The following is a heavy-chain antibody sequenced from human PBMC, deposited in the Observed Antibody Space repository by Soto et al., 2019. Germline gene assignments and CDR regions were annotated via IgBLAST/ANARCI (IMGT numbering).Heavy chain of an antibody. CDR3: ARDLAVADYWFDP. Sequence: SETLSLTCAVSGGSISSSNWWSWVRQPPGKGLEWIGEIYHSGSTNYNPSLKSRVTISVDKSKNQFSLKLSSVTAADTAVYYCARDLAVADYWFDPWGQGTLVTVSS. J-gene: IGHJ5*02. CDR2: IYHSGST. CDR1: GGSISSSNW. D-gene: IGHD6-19*01. V-gene: IGHV4-4*02.